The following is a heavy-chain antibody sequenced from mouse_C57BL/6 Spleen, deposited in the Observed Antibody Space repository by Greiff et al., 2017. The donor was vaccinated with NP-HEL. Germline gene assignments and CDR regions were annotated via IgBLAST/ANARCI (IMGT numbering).Heavy chain of an antibody. J-gene: IGHJ3*01. CDR1: GFSLSTFGMG. CDR3: ARIGQPNWDVAY. CDR2: IWCDDDK. V-gene: IGHV8-8*01. Sequence: QVTLKESGPGILQPSQTLSLTCSFSGFSLSTFGMGVGWIRQPSGQGLEWLAHIWCDDDKYYNPALNSRPTTFKDTSNNRVVLKMANVDTADTATYYCARIGQPNWDVAYWGQGTLVTVSA. D-gene: IGHD4-1*01.